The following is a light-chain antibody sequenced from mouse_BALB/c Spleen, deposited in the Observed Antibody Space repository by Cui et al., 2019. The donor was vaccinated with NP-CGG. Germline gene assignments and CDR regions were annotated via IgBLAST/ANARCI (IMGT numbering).Light chain of an antibody. CDR1: TGAVTTSNY. CDR3: ALWYSNHWV. Sequence: QAVVTQESALPTSPGETVTLTCRPNTGAVTTSNYANWVQEKPDHLFTGLIGGTNNRAPGVPARFSGSLIGDKAALTITGAQTEDEAIYFCALWYSNHWVFGGGTKLTVL. CDR2: GTN. V-gene: IGLV1*01. J-gene: IGLJ1*01.